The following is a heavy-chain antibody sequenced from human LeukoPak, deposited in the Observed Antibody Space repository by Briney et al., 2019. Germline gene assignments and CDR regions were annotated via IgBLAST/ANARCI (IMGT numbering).Heavy chain of an antibody. V-gene: IGHV3-21*01. CDR1: GFTFSSYS. CDR3: ASGTTVVTPGRYYFDY. D-gene: IGHD4-23*01. Sequence: GGSLRLSCAASGFTFSSYSMNWVRQAPGKGLEWVSSISSSSSYIYYADSVKGRFTISRDNAKNSLYPQMNSLRAEDTAVYYCASGTTVVTPGRYYFDYWGQGTLVTVSS. CDR2: ISSSSSYI. J-gene: IGHJ4*02.